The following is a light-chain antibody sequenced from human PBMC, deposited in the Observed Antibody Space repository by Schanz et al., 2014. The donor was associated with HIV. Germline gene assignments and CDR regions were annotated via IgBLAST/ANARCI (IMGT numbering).Light chain of an antibody. J-gene: IGLJ2*01. Sequence: QSALTQPASVSGSPGQSITISCTGTSSDVGGSNYVSWYQQHPVKAPKVMIYDVSNRPSGVSDRFSGSKSGTSASLAISGLQSEDEADYYCAAWDDSLRVVFGGGTKLTVL. CDR3: AAWDDSLRVV. CDR1: SSDVGGSNY. CDR2: DVS. V-gene: IGLV2-14*03.